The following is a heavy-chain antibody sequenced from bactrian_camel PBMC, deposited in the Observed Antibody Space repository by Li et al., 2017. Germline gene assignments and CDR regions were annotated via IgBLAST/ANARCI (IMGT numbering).Heavy chain of an antibody. V-gene: IGHV3S53*01. CDR2: IVPGGTI. D-gene: IGHD5*01. Sequence: HVQLVESGGGLVQPGGSLTLSCAASGYILGTWCMGWFRQAPGKERGGVGHIVPGGTIYYPESVKGRFAISEDKAKNTLYLQMNSLKPEDTAVFYCVRDVDSRDGIPDFGYWGQGTQVTVS. J-gene: IGHJ6*01. CDR1: GYILGTWC. CDR3: VRDVDSRDGIPDFGY.